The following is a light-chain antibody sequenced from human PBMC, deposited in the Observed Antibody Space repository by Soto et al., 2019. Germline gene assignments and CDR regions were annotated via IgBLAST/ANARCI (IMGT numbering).Light chain of an antibody. Sequence: QSALTQPSSASGSPGQSVTISCTGTSSDVGGYNSVSWYQQHPGKAPKLMIYGVSTRPSGVPDRFSGSKSGNTASLTVSGLQAEDEADYYCSSYAGRNNAVVFGGGTKLTVL. CDR2: GVS. V-gene: IGLV2-8*01. J-gene: IGLJ2*01. CDR3: SSYAGRNNAVV. CDR1: SSDVGGYNS.